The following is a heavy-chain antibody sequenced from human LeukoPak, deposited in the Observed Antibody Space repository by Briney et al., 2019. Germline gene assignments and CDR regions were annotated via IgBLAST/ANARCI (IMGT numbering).Heavy chain of an antibody. CDR1: GYTFATYG. V-gene: IGHV1-18*01. CDR3: AKDGVRGCSGGSCYASYWAFDY. Sequence: ASVKVSCKASGYTFATYGISWVRQAPGQGLEWMGWISAYNGNTNYAQKFQGRVTMTTDTSTSTAYLELRSLRSDDTAVYYCAKDGVRGCSGGSCYASYWAFDYWGQGTLVTVSS. J-gene: IGHJ4*02. CDR2: ISAYNGNT. D-gene: IGHD2-15*01.